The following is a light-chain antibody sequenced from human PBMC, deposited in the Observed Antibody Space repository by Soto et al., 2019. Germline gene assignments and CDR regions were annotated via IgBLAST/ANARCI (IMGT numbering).Light chain of an antibody. CDR1: QDFSNF. V-gene: IGKV1-9*01. Sequence: DIQLTSPPSLRSPSIGESVTITCRASQDFSNFLAWHQQKPGKAPKLLIYDVSAMKRGVPPRFSGSGSGTEFTLTISSLQPEDFATYNCQQYDSFSVTFAQGTKVDI. CDR2: DVS. CDR3: QQYDSFSVT. J-gene: IGKJ1*01.